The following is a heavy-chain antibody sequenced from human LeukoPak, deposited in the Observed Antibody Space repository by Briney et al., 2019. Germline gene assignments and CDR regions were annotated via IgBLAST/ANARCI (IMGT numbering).Heavy chain of an antibody. CDR1: GFTFSSYG. D-gene: IGHD4-17*01. V-gene: IGHV3-30*18. CDR2: ISYDGSNK. CDR3: AKEEGSDYDDYGWFDP. Sequence: GGSLRLSCAASGFTFSSYGMHWVRQAPGKGLEWVAVISYDGSNKYYADSVKGRFTISRDNSKNTLYLQMNSLRAEDTAVYYCAKEEGSDYDDYGWFDPWGQGTLVTVSS. J-gene: IGHJ5*02.